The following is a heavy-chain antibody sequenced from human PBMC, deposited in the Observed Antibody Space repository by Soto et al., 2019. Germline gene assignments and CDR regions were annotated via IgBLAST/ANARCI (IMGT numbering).Heavy chain of an antibody. CDR3: ARADPIAAGTLLRYYYYGMDV. V-gene: IGHV1-69*13. Sequence: GASVKVSCKASGGTVSSYAISWVRQAPGQGLEWMGGIIPIFGTANYAQKFQGRVTITADESTSTAYMELSSLRSEDTAVYYCARADPIAAGTLLRYYYYGMDVWGQGTTVTVSS. CDR2: IIPIFGTA. D-gene: IGHD6-13*01. J-gene: IGHJ6*02. CDR1: GGTVSSYA.